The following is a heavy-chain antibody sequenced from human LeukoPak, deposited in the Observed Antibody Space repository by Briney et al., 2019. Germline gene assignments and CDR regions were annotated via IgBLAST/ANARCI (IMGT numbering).Heavy chain of an antibody. D-gene: IGHD1-26*01. Sequence: PSETLSLTCTVSGYSISSGYYWGWIRQPPGKGLEWIGEINHSGSTNYNPSLKSRVTISVDTSKNQFSLKLSSVTAADTAVYYCARRGVGATPDYWGQGTLVTVSS. J-gene: IGHJ4*02. CDR2: INHSGST. CDR1: GYSISSGYY. CDR3: ARRGVGATPDY. V-gene: IGHV4-38-2*02.